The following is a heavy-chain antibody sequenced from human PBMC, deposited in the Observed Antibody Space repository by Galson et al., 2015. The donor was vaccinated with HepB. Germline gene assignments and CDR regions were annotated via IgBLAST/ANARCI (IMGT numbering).Heavy chain of an antibody. CDR1: GFTSSNYG. D-gene: IGHD2-2*01. CDR3: ARGGSVVWGRPQYYHGMDV. CDR2: MWQDGANR. V-gene: IGHV3-33*01. J-gene: IGHJ6*02. Sequence: SLRLSCAASGFTSSNYGMHWVRQAPGKGLEWVAVMWQDGANRYYADSVKGRFIISRDNSKNTVYLQMNSLRGEDTAVYYCARGGSVVWGRPQYYHGMDVWGQGTTVSVSS.